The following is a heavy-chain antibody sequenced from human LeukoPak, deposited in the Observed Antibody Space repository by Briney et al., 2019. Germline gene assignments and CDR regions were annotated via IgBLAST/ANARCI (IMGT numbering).Heavy chain of an antibody. D-gene: IGHD3-9*01. V-gene: IGHV3-33*01. J-gene: IGHJ4*02. CDR2: IWYDGSNK. Sequence: GGSLRLSCAASGSTFSSYGMRWVRQAPGKGLERVAVIWYDGSNKYYADSVKGRFTISRDNSKNTLYLQMNSLRAEDTAVYYCAREDYDTYYFDYWGQGTLVTVSS. CDR3: AREDYDTYYFDY. CDR1: GSTFSSYG.